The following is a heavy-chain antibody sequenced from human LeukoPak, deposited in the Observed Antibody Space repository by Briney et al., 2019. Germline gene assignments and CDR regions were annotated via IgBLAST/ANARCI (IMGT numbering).Heavy chain of an antibody. Sequence: PSGTLSLTCTVSGGSVRSYYWSWVRQAPGKRLEWLGYIYNTGGTNYNPSLNGRVTISGDTSKNQFSLNLSSVTAADTAVYYCARRHHYYYYVDVWGKGTTVTVSS. CDR3: ARRHHYYYYVDV. V-gene: IGHV4-4*09. J-gene: IGHJ6*03. CDR1: GGSVRSYY. CDR2: IYNTGGT.